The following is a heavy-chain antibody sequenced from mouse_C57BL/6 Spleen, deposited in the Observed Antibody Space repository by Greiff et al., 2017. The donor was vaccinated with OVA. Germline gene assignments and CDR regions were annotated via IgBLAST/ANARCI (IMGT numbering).Heavy chain of an antibody. CDR2: IDPSDSYT. CDR1: GYTFTSYW. CDR3: ARERGYYYGSRGTWFAY. V-gene: IGHV1-69*01. J-gene: IGHJ3*01. D-gene: IGHD1-1*01. Sequence: QVQLQQSGAELVMPGASVKLSCKASGYTFTSYWMHWVKQRPGQGLEWIGEIDPSDSYTNYNQKFKGKSTLTVDKSSSTAYMQLSSLTSEDSAVYYCARERGYYYGSRGTWFAYWGQGTLVTVSA.